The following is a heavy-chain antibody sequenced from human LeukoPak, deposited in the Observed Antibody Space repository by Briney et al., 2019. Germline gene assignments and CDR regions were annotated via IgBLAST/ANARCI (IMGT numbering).Heavy chain of an antibody. CDR3: ATQGGYSSSWYWFDP. V-gene: IGHV4-61*02. Sequence: SETLSLTCTVSGGSISSSSYYWSWIRQPAGKGLEWIGRIYTSGSTNYNPSLKSRVTMPVDTSKNQFSLKLSSVTAADTAVYYCATQGGYSSSWYWFDPWGQGTLVTVSS. CDR1: GGSISSSSYY. J-gene: IGHJ5*02. CDR2: IYTSGST. D-gene: IGHD6-13*01.